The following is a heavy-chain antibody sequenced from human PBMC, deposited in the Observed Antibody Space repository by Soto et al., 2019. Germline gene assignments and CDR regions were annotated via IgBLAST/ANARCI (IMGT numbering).Heavy chain of an antibody. CDR2: INYDGSEK. J-gene: IGHJ4*02. CDR3: LSAGSAVS. Sequence: GGSLRLSCSASGFTFSSYGMSWVRQAPGKGLEWVANINYDGSEKNYVDSVKGRFTISRDNTRNSLALQMNTLRAEDTAVYYCLSAGSAVSWGQGTLVTVSS. CDR1: GFTFSSYG. V-gene: IGHV3-7*05. D-gene: IGHD3-10*01.